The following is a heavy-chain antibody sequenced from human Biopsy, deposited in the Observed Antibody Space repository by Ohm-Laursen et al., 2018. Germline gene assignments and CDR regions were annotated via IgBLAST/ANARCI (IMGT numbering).Heavy chain of an antibody. CDR1: GYTFTGYH. CDR2: VNAKTGDT. V-gene: IGHV1-2*02. Sequence: ASVKVSCKTSGYTFTGYHVHWVRQAPGQGLEWMGWVNAKTGDTNYAQKFQGRVTMTRDTSISTAYVDLSSLRSDDTAVYYCTRGGYYYDSLAYYYWFDPWGQGTLVTVSS. J-gene: IGHJ5*02. CDR3: TRGGYYYDSLAYYYWFDP. D-gene: IGHD3-22*01.